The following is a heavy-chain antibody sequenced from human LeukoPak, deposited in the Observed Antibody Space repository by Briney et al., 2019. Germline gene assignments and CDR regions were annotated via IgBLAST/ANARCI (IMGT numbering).Heavy chain of an antibody. D-gene: IGHD5-12*01. J-gene: IGHJ6*02. V-gene: IGHV4-31*03. CDR1: GGSISSGGYY. Sequence: SETLSLTCTVSGGSISSGGYYWSWIRQHPGKGLEWIGYIYYSGSTYYNPSLKSRVTISVDTSKNQFPLKLSSVTAADTAVYYCASSPYSGYELYGMDVWGQGTTVTVSS. CDR3: ASSPYSGYELYGMDV. CDR2: IYYSGST.